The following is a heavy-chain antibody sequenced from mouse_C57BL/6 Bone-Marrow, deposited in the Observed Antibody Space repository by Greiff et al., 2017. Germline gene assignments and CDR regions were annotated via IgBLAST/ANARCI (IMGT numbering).Heavy chain of an antibody. V-gene: IGHV5-4*01. Sequence: EVHLVESGGGLVKPGGSLKLSCAASGFTFSSYAMSWVRQTPEKRLEWVATISDGGSYTYYPDNVKGRFTISRDNAKNNLYLQMSHLKSEDTAMYYCAREGIYYYGSSYWYFDVWGTGTTVTVSS. CDR1: GFTFSSYA. CDR3: AREGIYYYGSSYWYFDV. CDR2: ISDGGSYT. J-gene: IGHJ1*03. D-gene: IGHD1-1*01.